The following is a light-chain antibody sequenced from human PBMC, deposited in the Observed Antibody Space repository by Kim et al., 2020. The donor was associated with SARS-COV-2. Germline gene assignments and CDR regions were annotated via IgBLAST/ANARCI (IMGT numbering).Light chain of an antibody. CDR3: QQYNSYSGT. V-gene: IGKV1-5*01. CDR1: QGISSW. CDR2: DAS. Sequence: ASVGDRVTITCRASQGISSWLAWYQQKPGKAPKLLIYDASSLESGVPSRFSGSGSGTEFTLTISSLQPDDFATYYCQQYNSYSGTFGQGTKVEIK. J-gene: IGKJ1*01.